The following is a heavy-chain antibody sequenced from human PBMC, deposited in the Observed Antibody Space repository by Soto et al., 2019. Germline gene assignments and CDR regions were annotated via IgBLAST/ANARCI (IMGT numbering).Heavy chain of an antibody. CDR3: ARLPTLYGSGSYYPPEFDY. J-gene: IGHJ4*02. D-gene: IGHD3-10*01. CDR1: GGSISSGGYY. CDR2: IYYSGST. V-gene: IGHV4-31*03. Sequence: SETLSLTCTVSGGSISSGGYYWSWIRQHPGKGLEWIGYIYYSGSTYYNPSLKSRVTISVDTSKNQFSLKLSSVTAADTAVYYCARLPTLYGSGSYYPPEFDYWGQGTLVTSPQ.